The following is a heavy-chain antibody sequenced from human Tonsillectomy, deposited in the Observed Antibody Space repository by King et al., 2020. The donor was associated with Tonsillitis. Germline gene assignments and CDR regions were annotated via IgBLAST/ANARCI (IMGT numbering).Heavy chain of an antibody. CDR1: GFTFSSYD. CDR2: IGTAGDP. Sequence: DVQLVESGGGLVQPGGSLRLSCAASGFTFSSYDMHWVRQATGKGLEWVSAIGTAGDPYYPGSVKGRFTISRENAKNSLYLQMNSLRAGDTAVYYCARVVYGGRGWYFDLWGRGTLVTVSS. D-gene: IGHD4-23*01. CDR3: ARVVYGGRGWYFDL. J-gene: IGHJ2*01. V-gene: IGHV3-13*05.